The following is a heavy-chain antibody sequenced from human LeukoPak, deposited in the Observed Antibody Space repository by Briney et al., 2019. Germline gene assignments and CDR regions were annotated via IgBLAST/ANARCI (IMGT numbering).Heavy chain of an antibody. D-gene: IGHD2-8*02. CDR1: GFTFSTFA. Sequence: GGSLRLSCAASGFTFSTFAMIWVRQTPGKGLEWVSSIFPSGGEIHYADSVRGRFTISRDNSKSTLSLQMNSLRAEDTAIYYCATYRQVLLPFESWGQGTLVTVSS. CDR3: ATYRQVLLPFES. CDR2: IFPSGGEI. J-gene: IGHJ4*02. V-gene: IGHV3-23*01.